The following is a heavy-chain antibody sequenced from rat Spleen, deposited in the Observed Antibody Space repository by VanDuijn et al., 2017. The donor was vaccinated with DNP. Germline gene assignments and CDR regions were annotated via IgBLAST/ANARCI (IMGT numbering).Heavy chain of an antibody. CDR2: ISYNGGTP. V-gene: IGHV5-7*01. D-gene: IGHD1-11*01. CDR1: GFTFSDYY. J-gene: IGHJ2*01. Sequence: EVLLVESDGGLVQPGRSLKLSCAVSGFTFSDYYMAWVRQAPAKGLEWVATISYNGGTPYYRDSVKGRFTISRDNAKSTLYLQMDSLRSEDTAIYHCAKGPNYGGYSDYFDYWGQGVMVTVSS. CDR3: AKGPNYGGYSDYFDY.